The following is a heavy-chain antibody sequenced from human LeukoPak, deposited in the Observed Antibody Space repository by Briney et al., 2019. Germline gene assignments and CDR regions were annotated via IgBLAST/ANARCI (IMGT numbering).Heavy chain of an antibody. D-gene: IGHD3-10*01. CDR2: IVVGSGNT. V-gene: IGHV1-58*01. J-gene: IGHJ4*02. Sequence: GASVKVSCKASEFTFTSSAVQWVRQARGQRLEWIGWIVVGSGNTNYAQKFQERVTITRDMSTSTAYMELSSLRSEDTAVYYCAAVAYGSGSYYGSFDYWGQGTLVTVSS. CDR3: AAVAYGSGSYYGSFDY. CDR1: EFTFTSSA.